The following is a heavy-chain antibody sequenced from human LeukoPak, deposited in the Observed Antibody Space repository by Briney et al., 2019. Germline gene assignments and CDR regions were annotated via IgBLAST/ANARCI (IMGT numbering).Heavy chain of an antibody. D-gene: IGHD5-24*01. CDR2: IYPGDSDT. J-gene: IGHJ4*02. CDR1: GYSFTSYW. V-gene: IGHV5-51*01. CDR3: ARLEMATITSFDY. Sequence: GESPKISCRGSGYSFTSYWIGWGRQLPGKGLEGRGVIYPGDSDTRYSPSFQGQVTISADKSISTAYLQWSGLKASDTTMYYCARLEMATITSFDYWGQGTLVTVSS.